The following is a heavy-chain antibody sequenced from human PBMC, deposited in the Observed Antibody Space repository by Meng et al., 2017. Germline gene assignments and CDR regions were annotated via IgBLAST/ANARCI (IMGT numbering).Heavy chain of an antibody. CDR2: IYSGGST. CDR1: GFTVSSNY. CDR3: AREGGYSSSWYDLDY. V-gene: IGHV3-53*05. Sequence: GESLEISCAASGFTVSSNYMSWVRQAPGKGLEWVSVIYSGGSTYYAESGKGRFTISRENSKNTLYLQMNSLRAEDTAVYYCAREGGYSSSWYDLDYWGQGTLVTVSS. J-gene: IGHJ4*02. D-gene: IGHD6-13*01.